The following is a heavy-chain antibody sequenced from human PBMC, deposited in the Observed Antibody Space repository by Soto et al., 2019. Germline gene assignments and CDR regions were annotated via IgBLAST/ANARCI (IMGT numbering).Heavy chain of an antibody. CDR3: AKAYGSGSYIYWYFDL. CDR1: GFTFSSYG. J-gene: IGHJ2*01. D-gene: IGHD3-10*01. CDR2: ISYDGSNK. V-gene: IGHV3-30*18. Sequence: QVQLVESGGGVVQPGRSLRLSCAASGFTFSSYGMHWVRQAPGKGLEWVAVISYDGSNKYYADSVKGRFTISRDNSKNXLYLQMNSLRAEDTAVYYCAKAYGSGSYIYWYFDLWGRGTLVTVSS.